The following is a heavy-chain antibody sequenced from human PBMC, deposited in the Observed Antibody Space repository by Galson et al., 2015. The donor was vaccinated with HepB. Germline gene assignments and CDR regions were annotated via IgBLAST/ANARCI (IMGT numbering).Heavy chain of an antibody. J-gene: IGHJ4*02. CDR3: ARDRGGSYTEIDY. V-gene: IGHV3-48*02. Sequence: SLRLSCAGSGFTFRAYSLNWVRQAPGKGLEWISFISGNSGAIQYADSVKGRFTISRDNAKNSVYLQMNSLRDEDTALYYCARDRGGSYTEIDYWGQGTLVTVSP. CDR2: ISGNSGAI. CDR1: GFTFRAYS. D-gene: IGHD1-26*01.